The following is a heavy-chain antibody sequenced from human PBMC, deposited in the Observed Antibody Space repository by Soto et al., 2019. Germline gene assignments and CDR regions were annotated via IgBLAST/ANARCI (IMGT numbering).Heavy chain of an antibody. V-gene: IGHV3-30-3*01. Sequence: QVQLVESGGGVVQPGRSLRLSCAASGFTFSSYAMHWVRQAPGKGLEWVAVISYDGSNKYYADSVKGRFTISRDNSKNTLYLQMNSLRAEDTAVYYCAREFLDIVLMVYAAEAGAFDIWGQGTMVTVSS. CDR1: GFTFSSYA. J-gene: IGHJ3*02. CDR3: AREFLDIVLMVYAAEAGAFDI. CDR2: ISYDGSNK. D-gene: IGHD2-8*01.